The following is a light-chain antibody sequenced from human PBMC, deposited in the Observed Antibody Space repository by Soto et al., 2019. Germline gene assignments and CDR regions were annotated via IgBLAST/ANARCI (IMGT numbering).Light chain of an antibody. Sequence: EIVLTQSPGTLSLSPGERATLSCRASQSVSSNYLAWYQQKPGQAPRLLIYGASSRATGIPDRFSGSGSGTDLTLTISRLEPEDFAVYYCQQYGGSSGTFGQGTKVEIK. CDR2: GAS. CDR1: QSVSSNY. J-gene: IGKJ1*01. V-gene: IGKV3-20*01. CDR3: QQYGGSSGT.